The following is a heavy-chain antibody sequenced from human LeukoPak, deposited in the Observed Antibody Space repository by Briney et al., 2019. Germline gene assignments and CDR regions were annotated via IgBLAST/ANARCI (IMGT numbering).Heavy chain of an antibody. CDR3: AKGHYGSGSFDPVYFDY. Sequence: GGSLRLSCAASGFTFSIYGMSWVRQAPGKGLEWVSAISGSGGSTYYADSVKGRFIISRDSSKSTLYLQLNSLRTEDTAIYYCAKGHYGSGSFDPVYFDYWGQGTLVSVSS. D-gene: IGHD3-10*01. V-gene: IGHV3-23*01. CDR2: ISGSGGST. CDR1: GFTFSIYG. J-gene: IGHJ4*02.